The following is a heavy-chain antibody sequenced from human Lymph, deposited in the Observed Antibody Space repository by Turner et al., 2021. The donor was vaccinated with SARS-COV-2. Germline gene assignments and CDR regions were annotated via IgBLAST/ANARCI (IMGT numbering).Heavy chain of an antibody. V-gene: IGHV3-21*01. CDR2: ISSRGSYI. J-gene: IGHJ4*02. CDR1: GFTFSSYS. CDR3: AREKLGELFDY. Sequence: EVQLVESGGGLVKPGGSLRLSCAARGFTFSSYSMNWVRQAPGKGLEWVSSISSRGSYIYYADSVKGRFTISRDNAKNSLYLQMNSLRADDTAVYYCAREKLGELFDYWGQGTLVTVSS. D-gene: IGHD3-10*01.